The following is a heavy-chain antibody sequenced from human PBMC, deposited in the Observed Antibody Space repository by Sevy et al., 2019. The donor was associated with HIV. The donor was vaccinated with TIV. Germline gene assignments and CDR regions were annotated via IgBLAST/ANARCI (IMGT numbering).Heavy chain of an antibody. V-gene: IGHV3-13*01. CDR1: GFTFSSYD. CDR2: IGTAGDT. Sequence: GGSLRLSCAASGFTFSSYDMHWVRQATGKGLEWVSAIGTAGDTYYPGSVNGRFTISRENAKNSLYLQMNSLRAGDTAVYYCARASSSLYYYYGMDVWGQGTTVTVSS. J-gene: IGHJ6*02. D-gene: IGHD6-6*01. CDR3: ARASSSLYYYYGMDV.